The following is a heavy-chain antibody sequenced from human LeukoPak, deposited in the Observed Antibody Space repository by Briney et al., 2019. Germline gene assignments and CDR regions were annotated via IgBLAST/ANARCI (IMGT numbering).Heavy chain of an antibody. D-gene: IGHD2/OR15-2a*01. CDR3: ARVLYDYYFDY. CDR1: GGSFSSGGYY. J-gene: IGHJ4*02. V-gene: IGHV4-31*11. CDR2: ISYSGIA. Sequence: LSETLSLTCAVSGGSFSSGGYYWSWIRHHPGKGLEWLACISYSGIAYYNPSLKSRLTISVDTSKNQFSLELSSVTAADTALYYCARVLYDYYFDYWGQGTLVTVSS.